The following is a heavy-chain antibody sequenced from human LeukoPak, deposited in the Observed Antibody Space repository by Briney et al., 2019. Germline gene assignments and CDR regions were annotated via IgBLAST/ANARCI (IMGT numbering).Heavy chain of an antibody. J-gene: IGHJ4*02. CDR1: GGTFSSYA. V-gene: IGHV1-69*06. D-gene: IGHD3-3*01. CDR2: IIPIFGTA. CDR3: ATSVFGVVIPEW. Sequence: SVKVSCKASGGTFSSYAISWVRQAPGQGLEWMGGIIPIFGTANYAQKFQGRVTMTEDTSTDTAYMELSSLRSEDTAVYYCATSVFGVVIPEWWGQGTLVTVSS.